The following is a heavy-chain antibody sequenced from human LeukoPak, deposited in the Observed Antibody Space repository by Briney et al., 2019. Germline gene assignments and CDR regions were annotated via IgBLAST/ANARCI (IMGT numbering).Heavy chain of an antibody. Sequence: GGSLRLSCAASGFTFSTHAMHWVRQAPAKGLEWVAMIWFDGKNTHYVDSVKGRFTISRDNSKNTLYLQMNSLRAEDTAVYYCAREINSSGYDWGQGTLVTVSS. CDR3: AREINSSGYD. CDR1: GFTFSTHA. D-gene: IGHD6-19*01. J-gene: IGHJ4*02. CDR2: IWFDGKNT. V-gene: IGHV3-33*01.